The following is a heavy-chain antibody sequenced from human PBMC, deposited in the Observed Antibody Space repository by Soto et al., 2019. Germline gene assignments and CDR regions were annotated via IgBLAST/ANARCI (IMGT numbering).Heavy chain of an antibody. V-gene: IGHV3-30-3*01. J-gene: IGHJ6*02. CDR3: ARDPGFLEWLLPYYYYGMDV. CDR2: ISYDGSNK. Sequence: PGGSLRLSCAASGFTFSSYAMHWVRQAPGKGLEWVAVISYDGSNKYYADSVKGRFTISRDNSKNTLYLQMNSLRAEDTAVYYCARDPGFLEWLLPYYYYGMDVWGQGTTVTVSS. D-gene: IGHD3-3*01. CDR1: GFTFSSYA.